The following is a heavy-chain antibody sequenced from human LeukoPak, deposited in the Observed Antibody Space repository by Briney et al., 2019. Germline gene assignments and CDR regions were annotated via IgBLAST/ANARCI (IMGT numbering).Heavy chain of an antibody. CDR2: MNPNSGNT. V-gene: IGHV1-8*03. CDR3: ARGRATVTTHWFDP. D-gene: IGHD4-11*01. J-gene: IGHJ5*02. CDR1: GYTFTNYG. Sequence: GASVKVSCQASGYTFTNYGINWVRLATGRGLEWMGCMNPNSGNTGYAQKFQGRVTITRNTSISTAYMELRSLTSEDTAVYYCARGRATVTTHWFDPWGQGTLVTVSS.